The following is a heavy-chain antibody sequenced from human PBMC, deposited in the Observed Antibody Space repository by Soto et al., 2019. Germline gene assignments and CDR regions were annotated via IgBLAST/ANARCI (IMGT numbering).Heavy chain of an antibody. CDR2: MNPSSGKT. CDR1: GYTFINYD. J-gene: IGHJ5*02. CDR3: ARMASFSTLNWFDP. D-gene: IGHD3-3*02. V-gene: IGHV1-8*02. Sequence: QVQLVQSGAEVKEPGASVRVSCKASGYTFINYDISWVRQATGQGLEWMGWMNPSSGKTSYSNKFQGRVTMTRDAASSTAHLELSSLTSEDTAVYYCARMASFSTLNWFDPWGQGTLVTVSS.